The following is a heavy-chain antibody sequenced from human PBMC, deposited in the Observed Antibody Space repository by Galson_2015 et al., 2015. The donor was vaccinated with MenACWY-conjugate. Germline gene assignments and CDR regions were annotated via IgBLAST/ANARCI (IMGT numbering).Heavy chain of an antibody. CDR2: IIPVFETP. CDR3: ARDRTYYYGSRNYRGNHNY. CDR1: GGSFSTYG. J-gene: IGHJ4*02. V-gene: IGHV1-69*13. Sequence: SVKVSCKASGGSFSTYGISWVRQAPGQGLEWVGGIIPVFETPEYAQKFQDRVRISADESTKTVFMELSRLRSEDTAIYYCARDRTYYYGSRNYRGNHNYWGQGTLVTVSS. D-gene: IGHD3-10*01.